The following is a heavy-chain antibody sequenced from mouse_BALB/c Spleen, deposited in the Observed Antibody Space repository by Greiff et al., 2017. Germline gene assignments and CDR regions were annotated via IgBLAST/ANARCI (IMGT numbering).Heavy chain of an antibody. CDR3: ARQDYDFWFAY. Sequence: EVQRVESGGGLVKPGGSLKLSCAASGFAFSSYDMSWVRQTPEKRLEWVAYISSGGGSTYYPDTVKGRFTISRDNAKNTLYLQMSSLKSEDTAMYYCARQDYDFWFAYWGQGTLVTVSA. J-gene: IGHJ3*01. CDR2: ISSGGGST. V-gene: IGHV5-12-1*01. CDR1: GFAFSSYD. D-gene: IGHD2-4*01.